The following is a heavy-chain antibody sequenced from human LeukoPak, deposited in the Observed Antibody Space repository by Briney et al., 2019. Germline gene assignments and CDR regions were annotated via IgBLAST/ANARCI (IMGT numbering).Heavy chain of an antibody. D-gene: IGHD3-22*01. Sequence: PSETLSLTCTVSGDSISSYYWSWLRQPAGKGLEWIGRIYISGSTKYNPSLKSRVTMSVDTSKNHFSLKLRSVTAADTAVYYCARDQGSGWYYFDYWGEGSLVTVSS. CDR1: GDSISSYY. V-gene: IGHV4-4*07. CDR3: ARDQGSGWYYFDY. J-gene: IGHJ4*02. CDR2: IYISGST.